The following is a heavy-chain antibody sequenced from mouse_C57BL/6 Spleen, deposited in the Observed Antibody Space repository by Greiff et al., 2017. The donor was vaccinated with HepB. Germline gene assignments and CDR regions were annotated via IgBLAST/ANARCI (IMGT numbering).Heavy chain of an antibody. CDR1: GYTFTSYW. D-gene: IGHD2-3*01. CDR2: IYPGSGST. J-gene: IGHJ3*01. CDR3: ARSDGYYGRFAY. V-gene: IGHV1-55*01. Sequence: VQLQQSGAELVKPGASVKMSCKASGYTFTSYWITWVKQRPGQGLEWIGDIYPGSGSTNYNEKFKSKATLTVDTSSSTAYMQLSSLTSEDSAVYYCARSDGYYGRFAYWGQGTLVTVSA.